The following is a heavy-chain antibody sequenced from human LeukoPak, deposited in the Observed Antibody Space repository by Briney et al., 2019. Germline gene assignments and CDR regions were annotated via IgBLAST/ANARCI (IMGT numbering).Heavy chain of an antibody. CDR3: ARGILVRGLTITLDAYDI. D-gene: IGHD3-10*01. J-gene: IGHJ3*02. CDR2: MNPNSGGT. CDR1: GYSFIDYY. V-gene: IGHV1-2*02. Sequence: ASVKVSCKTSGYSFIDYYIHWVRQAPGQGLEWMGWMNPNSGGTNYAQKFQGRVTMTRDTSISTAYMELIRLRSDDTAVYYCARGILVRGLTITLDAYDIWGQGTMVTASS.